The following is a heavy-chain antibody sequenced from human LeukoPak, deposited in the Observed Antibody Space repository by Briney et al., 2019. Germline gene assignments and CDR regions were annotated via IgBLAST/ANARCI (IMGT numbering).Heavy chain of an antibody. V-gene: IGHV5-51*01. CDR2: IYPGDSET. D-gene: IGHD6-19*01. Sequence: GESLKISCKASGYSFISYWIGWVRQMPGKGLEWMGIIYPGDSETRYSPSFQGQVTMSADKSINTAYLQWSSLKASDTAMYYCARRSAGWYFFDSWGQGTLATVSS. CDR3: ARRSAGWYFFDS. J-gene: IGHJ4*02. CDR1: GYSFISYW.